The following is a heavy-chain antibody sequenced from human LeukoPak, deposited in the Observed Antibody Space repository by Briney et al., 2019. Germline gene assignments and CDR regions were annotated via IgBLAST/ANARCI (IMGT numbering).Heavy chain of an antibody. CDR2: ISAYNGNT. D-gene: IGHD3-3*01. CDR3: ARVGTIFVENWFDP. V-gene: IGHV1-18*01. Sequence: ASVKVSCKASGYTFTSYGISWVRQAPGQGLEWMGWISAYNGNTNYAQKLQGRVTMTTDTSTSTAYLELRSLRSDDTAVYYCARVGTIFVENWFDPWGQGTLVTVSS. J-gene: IGHJ5*02. CDR1: GYTFTSYG.